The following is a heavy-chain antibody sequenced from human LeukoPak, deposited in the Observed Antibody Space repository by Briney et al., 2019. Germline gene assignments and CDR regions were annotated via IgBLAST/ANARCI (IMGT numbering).Heavy chain of an antibody. V-gene: IGHV4-59*01. Sequence: PSETLALTCTVSGGSIRSYYWSWIRQPPGKGRECRGYIYYTGSTNYNPSLKRRVTISVDTSKNQLSLNLSSVTAADTAVYSCATTTVRGGYDYWGQGTLVTVSS. J-gene: IGHJ4*02. CDR3: ATTTVRGGYDY. D-gene: IGHD4-11*01. CDR2: IYYTGST. CDR1: GGSIRSYY.